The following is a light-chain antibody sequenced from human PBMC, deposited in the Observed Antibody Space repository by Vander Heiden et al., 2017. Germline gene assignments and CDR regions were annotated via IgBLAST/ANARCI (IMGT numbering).Light chain of an antibody. CDR3: QQYNNLPLSFG. CDR1: QSVSSN. V-gene: IGKV3-15*01. J-gene: IGKJ4*01. Sequence: VVTPSAATLSVSPGERATLSCRASQSVSSNLAWYQQKPGQAPRLLIYGASARATGIGARFSGSGSGTVSNFTMSSRQSEDLAVFYCQQYNNLPLSFGFGEGTKVEIK. CDR2: GAS.